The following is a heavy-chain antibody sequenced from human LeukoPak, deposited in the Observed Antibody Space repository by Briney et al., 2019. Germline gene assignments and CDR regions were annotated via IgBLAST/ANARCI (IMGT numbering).Heavy chain of an antibody. CDR2: IYYSGST. D-gene: IGHD3-10*01. CDR1: GGSISSSSYY. Sequence: SETLSLTCTVSGGSISSSSYYWGWIRQPPGKGLEWIGSIYYSGSTYYNLSLKSRVTISVDTSKNQFSLKLSSVTAADTAVYYCARLARDELLWFGELVYYFDYWGQGTLVTVSS. CDR3: ARLARDELLWFGELVYYFDY. J-gene: IGHJ4*02. V-gene: IGHV4-39*01.